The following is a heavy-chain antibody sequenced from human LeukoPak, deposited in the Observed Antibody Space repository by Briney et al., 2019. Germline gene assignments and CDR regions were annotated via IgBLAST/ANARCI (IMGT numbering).Heavy chain of an antibody. CDR2: INPNSGGT. V-gene: IGHV1-2*02. CDR3: ARDLRITIFGVVIPWAFDI. D-gene: IGHD3-3*01. CDR1: GYTFTDYY. Sequence: ASVKVSCKASGYTFTDYYIHWVRQAPGQGLEWMGWINPNSGGTNSAQKFQGRVTMTRDMSTSTLYMELSSLRSEDTAVYYCARDLRITIFGVVIPWAFDIWGQGTMVTVSS. J-gene: IGHJ3*02.